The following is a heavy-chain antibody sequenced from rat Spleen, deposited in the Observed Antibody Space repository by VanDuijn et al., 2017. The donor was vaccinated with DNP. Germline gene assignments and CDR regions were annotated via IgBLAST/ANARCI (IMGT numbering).Heavy chain of an antibody. J-gene: IGHJ2*01. V-gene: IGHV1-43*01. Sequence: QIQLQQSGAELAKPGSSVKISCKASGYTFTSYYIGWIKQTTGQGLEWTGYIAPGSGGTKYNEKFKGRATLTVDKSSSTAYMQLSSLKPVDTAVYYCARRSGYGNWFAYWGQGVMVTVSS. CDR2: IAPGSGGT. CDR3: ARRSGYGNWFAY. D-gene: IGHD4-3*01. CDR1: GYTFTSYY.